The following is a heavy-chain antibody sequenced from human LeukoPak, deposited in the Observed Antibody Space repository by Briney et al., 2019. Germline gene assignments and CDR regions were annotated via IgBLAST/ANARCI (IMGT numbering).Heavy chain of an antibody. Sequence: QPGRSLRLSCAASGFTFSSYAMHWVRQAPGKGLEWVAVISYDGSNKYYADSVKGRFTISRDNSKNTLYLQMNSLRAEDTAVYYCAKGGGAFDIWGQGTMVTVCS. CDR3: AKGGGAFDI. CDR1: GFTFSSYA. V-gene: IGHV3-30*07. J-gene: IGHJ3*02. D-gene: IGHD3-10*01. CDR2: ISYDGSNK.